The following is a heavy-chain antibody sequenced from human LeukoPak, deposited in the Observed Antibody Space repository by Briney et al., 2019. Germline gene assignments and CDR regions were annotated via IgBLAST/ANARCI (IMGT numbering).Heavy chain of an antibody. Sequence: KSGGSLRLSCAASGFTFSSYAMSWVRQAPGKGLEWVSAISGSGGSTYYADSVKGRFTIYRDNSKNTLYLQMNSLRAEDTAVYYCAKGQQLVRSLPYFQHWGQGTLVTVSS. D-gene: IGHD6-13*01. V-gene: IGHV3-23*01. CDR1: GFTFSSYA. CDR2: ISGSGGST. J-gene: IGHJ1*01. CDR3: AKGQQLVRSLPYFQH.